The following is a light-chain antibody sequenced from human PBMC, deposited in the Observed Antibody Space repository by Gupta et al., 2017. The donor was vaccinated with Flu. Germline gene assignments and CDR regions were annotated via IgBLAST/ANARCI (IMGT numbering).Light chain of an antibody. CDR1: SSNIVAGSD. J-gene: IGLJ3*02. Sequence: QSVLTQPPSVSGATGQRVTIACTGSSSNIVAGSDVHWYQQLQGTAPKLLIFGNRYRPSGVPDRFSGFRSGASASLSITGLQAEDLANYYCQSHDNILSGWLFVGGTKLTVL. V-gene: IGLV1-40*01. CDR2: GNR. CDR3: QSHDNILSGWL.